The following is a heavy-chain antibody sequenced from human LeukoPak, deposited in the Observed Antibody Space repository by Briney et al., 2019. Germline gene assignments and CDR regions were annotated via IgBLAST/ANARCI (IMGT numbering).Heavy chain of an antibody. Sequence: GGSLRLSCVVSGFTVSTNFMSWVRQAPGERLEWVSVIYSGGSTYYADSVKGRLTISRDNSKNTLYLQMNSLRAEDTVVYYCVRTRVDTTTFDYFDYWGQGTLVTVSS. CDR3: VRTRVDTTTFDYFDY. D-gene: IGHD4-11*01. J-gene: IGHJ4*02. V-gene: IGHV3-53*01. CDR2: IYSGGST. CDR1: GFTVSTNF.